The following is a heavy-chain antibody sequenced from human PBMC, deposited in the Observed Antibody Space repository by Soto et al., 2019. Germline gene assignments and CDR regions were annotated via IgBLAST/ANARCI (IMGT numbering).Heavy chain of an antibody. V-gene: IGHV3-20*01. Sequence: GGSLRLSCAASGFTFDDYGMSWVRQAPGKGLEWISGINWNGGSTGYADSVKGRFTIYRDNAKNCLYLQMNSLRAEDTALYHCARDRDFSGYDYFDYWGQGTLVTVSS. D-gene: IGHD5-12*01. CDR3: ARDRDFSGYDYFDY. J-gene: IGHJ4*02. CDR1: GFTFDDYG. CDR2: INWNGGST.